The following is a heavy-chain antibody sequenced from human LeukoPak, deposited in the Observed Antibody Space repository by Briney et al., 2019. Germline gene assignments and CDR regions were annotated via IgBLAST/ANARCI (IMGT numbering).Heavy chain of an antibody. Sequence: GGSLRLSCEASGFTFSDYWMHWVRQAPGKGLEWVANIKQDGSEKFYVDSVKGRFTISRDNAKNSLYLQMNSLRAEDTAVYYCARAMDVWGQGTTVTVSS. CDR3: ARAMDV. CDR2: IKQDGSEK. V-gene: IGHV3-7*03. CDR1: GFTFSDYW. J-gene: IGHJ6*02.